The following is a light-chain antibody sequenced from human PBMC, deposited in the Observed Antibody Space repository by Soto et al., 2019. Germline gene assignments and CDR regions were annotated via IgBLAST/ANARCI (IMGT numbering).Light chain of an antibody. Sequence: QSALTQPASVSGSPGQSITISCTGTSSDVGGYNYVSWYQQHPGKAPKLMIYDVSNRPSGVSNRFSGSKSGNTASLTISGLQGEDAADYYCSSYTSSSIVVFGGGTKLTVL. J-gene: IGLJ2*01. V-gene: IGLV2-14*01. CDR3: SSYTSSSIVV. CDR2: DVS. CDR1: SSDVGGYNY.